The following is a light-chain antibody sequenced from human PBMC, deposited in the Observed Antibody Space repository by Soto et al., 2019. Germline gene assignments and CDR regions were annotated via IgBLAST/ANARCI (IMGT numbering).Light chain of an antibody. CDR1: SSDVGSYNI. V-gene: IGLV2-23*01. J-gene: IGLJ2*01. Sequence: QSALTQPTSVSGSPGQSITISCTGTSSDVGSYNIVSWYQQQPGKAPKLTIYEGSKWPSGVSHRFSGSKSGNTASLTISGLQAEDEADYYCCSYAGSSTLVFGGGTKLTVL. CDR2: EGS. CDR3: CSYAGSSTLV.